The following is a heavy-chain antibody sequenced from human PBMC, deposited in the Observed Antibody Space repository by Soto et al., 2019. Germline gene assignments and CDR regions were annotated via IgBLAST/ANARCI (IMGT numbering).Heavy chain of an antibody. V-gene: IGHV3-30-3*01. CDR3: AREDFASRPPPYYYYGMDV. CDR2: VSYDGSLK. D-gene: IGHD6-6*01. CDR1: GFTFRTSA. Sequence: QVQLVKSGGGMVQPGRSLTLSCAASGFTFRTSAMHWVRQAPGKGLQWVAFVSYDGSLKYYADSVKGRFTISRDNSKSTVLLQMNNVRPEDTAVYYCAREDFASRPPPYYYYGMDVWGRGTTVTVSS. J-gene: IGHJ6*02.